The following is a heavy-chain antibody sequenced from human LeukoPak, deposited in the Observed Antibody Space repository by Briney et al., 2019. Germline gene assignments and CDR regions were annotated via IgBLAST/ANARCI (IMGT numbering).Heavy chain of an antibody. CDR3: ARALGRYGSGSSY. D-gene: IGHD3-10*01. J-gene: IGHJ4*02. CDR1: GGSFSGYY. Sequence: PSETLSLTCAVYGGSFSGYYWSWIRQPPGKGLEWIGEINHSGSTNYNPSLKSRVTISVDTSKNQFSLKLSSVTAADTAVYYCARALGRYGSGSSYWGQGTLVTVSS. V-gene: IGHV4-34*01. CDR2: INHSGST.